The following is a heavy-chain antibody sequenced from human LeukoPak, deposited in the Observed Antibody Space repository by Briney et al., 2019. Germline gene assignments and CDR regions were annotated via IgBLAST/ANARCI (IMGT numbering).Heavy chain of an antibody. D-gene: IGHD6-6*01. CDR3: ATEIEGSGSSSSSPYYHYYYMDV. V-gene: IGHV4-59*01. CDR1: GGSINSYY. Sequence: PSETLSLTCTVSGGSINSYYWSWIRQPPGKGLEWVGYIYYSGSTNYNPSLTSRVTISVDTTKNQFSLKLTSVITTDTTVYYCATEIEGSGSSSSSPYYHYYYMDVWGKGTTVTVSS. CDR2: IYYSGST. J-gene: IGHJ6*03.